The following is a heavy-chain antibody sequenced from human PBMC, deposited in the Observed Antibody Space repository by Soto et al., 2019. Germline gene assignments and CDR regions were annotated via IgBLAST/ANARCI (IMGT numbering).Heavy chain of an antibody. CDR2: LFNSGKA. Sequence: QVQLHESGPGLVKPSETLSVTCTVSGVSINTQYWSWVRQPPGKGLEWIGSLFNSGKAKHNPSLKSRVTMSLDTSKNQFSPKLTSVSAEDTGVYFCASVQGSGFRDSSQSYYYMDVWGKGATVTVSS. J-gene: IGHJ6*03. V-gene: IGHV4-59*11. D-gene: IGHD3-10*01. CDR1: GVSINTQY. CDR3: ASVQGSGFRDSSQSYYYMDV.